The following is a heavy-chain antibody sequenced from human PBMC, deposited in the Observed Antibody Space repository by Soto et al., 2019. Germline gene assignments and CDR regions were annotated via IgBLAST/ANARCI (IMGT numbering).Heavy chain of an antibody. CDR1: GLTLSRYW. CDR2: IKEDGGKT. J-gene: IGHJ4*02. CDR3: SRDYYGPGPD. Sequence: EVQLVESGGGLVQPGGSLRLSCVASGLTLSRYWMSWVRQAPGKGLEWVANIKEDGGKTYYVDSVKGRFTISRDNAKNSVYLQMNSLRVEDTAVYYCSRDYYGPGPDWDQGTLVIVSS. V-gene: IGHV3-7*04. D-gene: IGHD3-22*01.